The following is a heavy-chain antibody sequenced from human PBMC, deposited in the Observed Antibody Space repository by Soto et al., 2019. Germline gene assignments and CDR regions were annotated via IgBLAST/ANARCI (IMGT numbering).Heavy chain of an antibody. CDR1: GRSVSNSDFY. D-gene: IGHD2-2*01. V-gene: IGHV4-61*08. J-gene: IGHJ4*02. CDR3: ARDHVVSAVSFDH. CDR2: IYYNGRT. Sequence: SETLSLTCNVSGRSVSNSDFYWSWIRQPPGKGLEWIGYIYYNGRTNYNPSLKSRVTISLDTSKNQFSLELTSVTAADTAIYYCARDHVVSAVSFDHWGQGTLVIVSS.